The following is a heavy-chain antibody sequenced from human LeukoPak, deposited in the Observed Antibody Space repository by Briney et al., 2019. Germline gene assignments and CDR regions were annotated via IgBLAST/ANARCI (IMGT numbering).Heavy chain of an antibody. CDR2: INPNSGGT. D-gene: IGHD4-17*01. V-gene: IGHV1-2*02. CDR1: GYTFTGYY. CDR3: ARVRATVTTLGS. Sequence: ASVKVSCKASGYTFTGYYMHWVRQAPGQGLEWMGWINPNSGGTNYAQKFQGRVTMTRDTSISTAYMELSRLRSDDTAVYYCARVRATVTTLGSWGQGTLVTVSS. J-gene: IGHJ5*02.